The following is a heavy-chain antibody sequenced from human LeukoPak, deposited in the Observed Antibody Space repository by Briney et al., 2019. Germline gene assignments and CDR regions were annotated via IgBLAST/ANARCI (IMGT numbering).Heavy chain of an antibody. CDR2: ISAYNGNT. Sequence: ASVKVSCTASGYTFTSYGISWVRQAPGQGLEWMGWISAYNGNTNYAQKLQGRVTMTTDTSTSTAYMELRSLRSDDTAVYYCARDGSIFGVAALSIKFDYWGQGTLVTVSS. CDR3: ARDGSIFGVAALSIKFDY. J-gene: IGHJ4*02. CDR1: GYTFTSYG. V-gene: IGHV1-18*01. D-gene: IGHD3-3*01.